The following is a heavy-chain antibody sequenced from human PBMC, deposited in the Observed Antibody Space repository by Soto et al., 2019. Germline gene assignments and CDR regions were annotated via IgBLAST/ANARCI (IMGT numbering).Heavy chain of an antibody. Sequence: EVQLVQSGAEVKKPGESLKISCKGSGYSFTSYWIGWVRQMPGKGLEWMGIIYPGDSDTRYSPSFQGQVTISADKSISTAYLQWSSLKASDTAMYYCASNYDSSGYYSNDAFDIWGQGTMVTVSS. CDR2: IYPGDSDT. V-gene: IGHV5-51*01. CDR3: ASNYDSSGYYSNDAFDI. D-gene: IGHD3-22*01. CDR1: GYSFTSYW. J-gene: IGHJ3*02.